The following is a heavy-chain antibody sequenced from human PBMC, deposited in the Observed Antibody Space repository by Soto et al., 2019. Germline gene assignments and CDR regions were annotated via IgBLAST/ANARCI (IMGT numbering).Heavy chain of an antibody. CDR2: ISSSSSYI. Sequence: VGCLRPSCAPPGFTFSRDRMNWFRQAPGKGLEWVSSISSSSSYIYYADSVKGRFTISRDNAKNSLYLQMNSLRAEDTAVYYCAKPGGHDDFDIWGQGTMVTVSS. V-gene: IGHV3-21*01. CDR3: AKPGGHDDFDI. J-gene: IGHJ3*02. CDR1: GFTFSRDR. D-gene: IGHD2-15*01.